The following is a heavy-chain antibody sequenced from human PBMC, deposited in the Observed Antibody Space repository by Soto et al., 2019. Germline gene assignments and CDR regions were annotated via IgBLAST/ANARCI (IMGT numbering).Heavy chain of an antibody. CDR1: GFTFSSYA. Sequence: EVQLLESGGGLVQPGGSLRLSCAASGFTFSSYAMNWVRQAPGKGLEWVSAISGSGGSTYYADSVKGRITISRDNSKNTLYLQVSSLGAEDTAVYYCAKGAYYDGFYYYGMDVWGQGTTVTVSS. CDR2: ISGSGGST. V-gene: IGHV3-23*01. D-gene: IGHD3-22*01. J-gene: IGHJ6*02. CDR3: AKGAYYDGFYYYGMDV.